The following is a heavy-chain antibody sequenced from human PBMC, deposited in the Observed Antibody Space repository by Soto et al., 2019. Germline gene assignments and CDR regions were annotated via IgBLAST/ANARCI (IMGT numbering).Heavy chain of an antibody. CDR2: ISAYNGNT. CDR3: ARKRIGFDNWFDP. D-gene: IGHD2-21*01. Sequence: ASVKGACKASGYTFTSYGISWVRQTPGQGLEWMGWISAYNGNTNYAQKLQGRVTMTTDTSTSTAYMELRSLRSDDTAVYYCARKRIGFDNWFDPWGQGTLVTVSS. CDR1: GYTFTSYG. V-gene: IGHV1-18*01. J-gene: IGHJ5*02.